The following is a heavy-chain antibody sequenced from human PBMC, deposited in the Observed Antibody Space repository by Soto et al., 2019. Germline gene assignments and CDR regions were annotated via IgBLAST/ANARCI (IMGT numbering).Heavy chain of an antibody. J-gene: IGHJ6*02. CDR3: ATAWYYYGSGSYYNYYYGMDV. CDR1: GGTFSSYA. CDR2: IIPIFGTA. V-gene: IGHV1-69*13. D-gene: IGHD3-10*01. Sequence: ASVKVSCKASGGTFSSYAISWVRQAPGQGLEWMGGIIPIFGTANYAQKFQGRVTITADESTSTAYMELSSLRSEDTAVYYCATAWYYYGSGSYYNYYYGMDVWGQGTTVTSP.